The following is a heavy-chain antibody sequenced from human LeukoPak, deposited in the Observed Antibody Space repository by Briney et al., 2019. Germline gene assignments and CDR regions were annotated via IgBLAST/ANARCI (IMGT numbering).Heavy chain of an antibody. V-gene: IGHV3-7*03. CDR1: GFTFSNYL. J-gene: IGHJ4*02. D-gene: IGHD3-9*01. Sequence: GGPLRLSCAASGFTFSNYLMSCVRQAPGKGLEWVANIKHDGGDKHYVDSVKGRFTIARDSAKNSLNLQMNSLRAEDTAVDYGARGGNYDILTGYIFDYWGQGTLVTVSS. CDR3: ARGGNYDILTGYIFDY. CDR2: IKHDGGDK.